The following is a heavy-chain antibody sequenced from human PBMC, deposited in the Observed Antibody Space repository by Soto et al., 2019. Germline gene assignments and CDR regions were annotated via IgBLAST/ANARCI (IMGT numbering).Heavy chain of an antibody. D-gene: IGHD3-10*01. Sequence: QVRLIQSGPEMMQPGASVRVSCKASGFTALSYAFHWVRQAPGQGPEWLGWLNGGVDGTSYSQRFQGRVTISRDTSANTVYLEVNALTSEDTAVYYCAREVKGVTSFDYWGQGILVTVSS. CDR2: LNGGVDGT. CDR1: GFTALSYA. V-gene: IGHV1-3*01. J-gene: IGHJ4*02. CDR3: AREVKGVTSFDY.